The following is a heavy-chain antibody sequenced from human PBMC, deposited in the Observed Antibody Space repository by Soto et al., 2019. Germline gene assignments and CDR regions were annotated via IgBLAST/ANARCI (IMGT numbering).Heavy chain of an antibody. CDR1: GASVSSGNQY. V-gene: IGHV4-61*01. CDR2: ISHSGIT. J-gene: IGHJ4*02. Sequence: QVQMQESGPGLVKPSETLSLTCTVSGASVSSGNQYWSWIRQPPGKGLEWIGYISHSGITNYNPSLKIRVTISADTSRNQFSLKVSSVTAADTAVYYCSRGWDANSWGQGTLVTVSS. D-gene: IGHD3-22*01. CDR3: SRGWDANS.